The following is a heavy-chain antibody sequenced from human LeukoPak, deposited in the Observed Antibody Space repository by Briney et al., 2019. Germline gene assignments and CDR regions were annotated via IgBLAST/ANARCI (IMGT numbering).Heavy chain of an antibody. Sequence: SQTLSLTCTVSGGSLSSGDYYWSWIRQPPGKGLEWIGHNYYIVSTNYDPSFNSLITLSVDTSKYQYSLELSSVTAADTAVYYWARWRWYYNLFVPWRQGTRVIVSS. CDR2: NYYIVST. J-gene: IGHJ5*02. V-gene: IGHV4-30-4*01. D-gene: IGHD4-23*01. CDR1: GGSLSSGDYY. CDR3: ARWRWYYNLFVP.